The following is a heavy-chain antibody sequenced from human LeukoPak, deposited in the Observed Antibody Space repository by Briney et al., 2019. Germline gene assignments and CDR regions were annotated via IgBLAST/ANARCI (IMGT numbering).Heavy chain of an antibody. CDR3: APSRYYYDSSGYYYFDY. J-gene: IGHJ4*02. V-gene: IGHV1-69*05. D-gene: IGHD3-22*01. CDR1: GGTFSSYA. CDR2: IIPIFGTA. Sequence: ASVKVSCKASGGTFSSYAISWVRQAPGQGLEWMGGIIPIFGTANYAQKFQGRVTITTDESTSTAYMELSSLRSEDTAVYYCAPSRYYYDSSGYYYFDYWGQGTLVTVSS.